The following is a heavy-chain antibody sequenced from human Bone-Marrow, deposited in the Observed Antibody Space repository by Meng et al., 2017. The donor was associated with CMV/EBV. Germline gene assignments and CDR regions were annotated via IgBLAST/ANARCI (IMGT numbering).Heavy chain of an antibody. J-gene: IGHJ4*02. CDR2: IDIDGRDI. V-gene: IGHV3-74*03. D-gene: IGHD1-26*01. Sequence: GQLVESGGGLVQPGGSLRLSCAVSGFTLTRYCMHWVRQVPGKGLEWVSRIDIDGRDITYADSVRGRFSISRDDAKNTLYLQMNSLRIEDTAVYYCARGVAETLGWEMGYWGQGTLVTVSS. CDR1: GFTLTRYC. CDR3: ARGVAETLGWEMGY.